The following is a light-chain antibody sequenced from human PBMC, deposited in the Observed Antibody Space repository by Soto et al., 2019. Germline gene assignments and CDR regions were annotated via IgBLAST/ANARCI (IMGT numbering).Light chain of an antibody. CDR1: ESIYINS. J-gene: IGKJ3*01. Sequence: EIVLTQSPGTLSLSPGESATLSCKASESIYINSFAWYYQKPGQPPRLLIYGASTRATGIPDRFSGSGSGTDFVLSIDRLEVEDSGIYYCQQYGASPCTVGPGTRVDIK. CDR3: QQYGASPCT. V-gene: IGKV3-20*01. CDR2: GAS.